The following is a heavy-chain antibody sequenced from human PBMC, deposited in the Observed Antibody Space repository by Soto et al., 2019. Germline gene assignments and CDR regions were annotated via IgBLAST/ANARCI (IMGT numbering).Heavy chain of an antibody. CDR3: AKGPSHPIQLWSRSAGRCDY. CDR2: ISGSGGST. CDR1: GFTFSSYA. V-gene: IGHV3-23*01. J-gene: IGHJ4*02. D-gene: IGHD5-18*01. Sequence: PGGSLRLSCAASGFTFSSYAMSWVRQAPGKGLEWVSAISGSGGSTYYADSVKGRFTISRDNSKNTLYLQMNSLRAEDTAVYYCAKGPSHPIQLWSRSAGRCDYWGQGTLVTVSS.